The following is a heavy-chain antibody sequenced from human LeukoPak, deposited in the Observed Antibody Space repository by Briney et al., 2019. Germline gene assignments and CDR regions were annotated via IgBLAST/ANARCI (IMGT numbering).Heavy chain of an antibody. CDR2: FTSMSRTI. D-gene: IGHD6-13*01. CDR1: GFTFSRYS. CDR3: ARQSSGIAATDKIDY. J-gene: IGHJ4*02. V-gene: IGHV3-21*01. Sequence: GGSLRFSCAASGFTFSRYSMTWVRQAPGKGLEWVSSFTSMSRTIYYADSVKGRFTISRDDAKESLYLQMNSLRAEDTAIYYCARQSSGIAATDKIDYWGQGALVAVSS.